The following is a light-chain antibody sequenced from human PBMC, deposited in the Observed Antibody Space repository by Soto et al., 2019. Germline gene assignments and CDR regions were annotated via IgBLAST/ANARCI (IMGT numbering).Light chain of an antibody. V-gene: IGLV2-14*01. Sequence: QSALTQPASVSGSPGQSITISCTGTSSDVGGYNYVSWYQQHPGKAPKLMIYDVSIRPSGVSNRFSGSKSGNTASLTISGLQAEDEADYYCSSYTSSSIVVFGGGTKLTVL. CDR3: SSYTSSSIVV. CDR2: DVS. CDR1: SSDVGGYNY. J-gene: IGLJ2*01.